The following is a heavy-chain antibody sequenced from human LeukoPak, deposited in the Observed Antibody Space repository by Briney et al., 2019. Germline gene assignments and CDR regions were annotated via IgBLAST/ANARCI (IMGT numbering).Heavy chain of an antibody. D-gene: IGHD3-10*01. Sequence: GGSLRLSCAASGFSFSGYDMSRVRQAPGKGLEWVSAISGSGGSTYYADSVKGRFTISRDNSKYILYLKINSLRAEDTAVFYCARDEGSGSCLDYWGQGTLVAVSS. V-gene: IGHV3-23*01. CDR1: GFSFSGYD. J-gene: IGHJ4*02. CDR3: ARDEGSGSCLDY. CDR2: ISGSGGST.